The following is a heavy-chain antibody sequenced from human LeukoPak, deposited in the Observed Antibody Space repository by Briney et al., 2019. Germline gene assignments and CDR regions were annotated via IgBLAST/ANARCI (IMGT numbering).Heavy chain of an antibody. D-gene: IGHD2-2*02. V-gene: IGHV3-7*01. CDR1: GFTFSSYA. CDR2: IKQDGSEK. J-gene: IGHJ4*02. CDR3: ARSGVVPAAILEGDY. Sequence: PGGSLRLSCAASGFTFSSYAMSWVRQAPGKGLEWVANIKQDGSEKYYVDSVKGRFTISRDNAKNSLYLQMNSLRAEDTAVYYCARSGVVPAAILEGDYWGQGTLVTVSS.